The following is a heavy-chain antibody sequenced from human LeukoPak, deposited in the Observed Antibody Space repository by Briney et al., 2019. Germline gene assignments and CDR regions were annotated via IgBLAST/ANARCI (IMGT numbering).Heavy chain of an antibody. CDR1: GYTFTSYA. CDR2: INTNTGNP. V-gene: IGHV7-4-1*02. D-gene: IGHD3-10*02. Sequence: ASVKVSCKASGYTFTSYAMNWVRQAPGQGLEWMGWINTNTGNPTYAQGFTGRFVFSLDTSVSTAYLQISSLEAEDTAVYYCARGLGSLGYYVPFDYWGQGTLVTVSS. J-gene: IGHJ4*02. CDR3: ARGLGSLGYYVPFDY.